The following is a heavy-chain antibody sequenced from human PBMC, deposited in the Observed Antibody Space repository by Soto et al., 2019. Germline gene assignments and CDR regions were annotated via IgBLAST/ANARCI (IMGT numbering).Heavy chain of an antibody. CDR1: GFTFSSYS. J-gene: IGHJ5*02. Sequence: GGSLRLSCAASGFTFSSYSMNWVRQAPGKGLEWVSSISSSSSYIYYAGSVKGRFTISRDNAKNSLYLQMNSLRAEDTAVYYCARHYSSSSPDWFDPWGQGTLVTVSS. CDR2: ISSSSSYI. CDR3: ARHYSSSSPDWFDP. V-gene: IGHV3-21*01. D-gene: IGHD6-13*01.